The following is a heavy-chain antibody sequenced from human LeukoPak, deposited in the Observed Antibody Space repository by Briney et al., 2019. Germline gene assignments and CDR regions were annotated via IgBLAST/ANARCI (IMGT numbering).Heavy chain of an antibody. D-gene: IGHD3-10*01. CDR3: ARDGALWVGDFTFYFDS. V-gene: IGHV1-2*02. J-gene: IGHJ4*02. CDR2: INPNNGDT. Sequence: ASVKVSCKASGYTFVAYFMHWVRQAPGQGLEWMGWINPNNGDTDSAQKFKGRVTMTRDTSISTVYMELTRLTSDDTVVYFCARDGALWVGDFTFYFDSWGQGSLVTVSS. CDR1: GYTFVAYF.